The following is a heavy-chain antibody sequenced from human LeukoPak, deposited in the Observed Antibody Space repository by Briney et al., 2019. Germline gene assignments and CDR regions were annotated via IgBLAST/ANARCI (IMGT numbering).Heavy chain of an antibody. CDR2: VYYSGST. CDR1: GGSITSATYY. Sequence: SETLSLTCNVSGGSITSATYYWGWIRQPPGKGLERIGSVYYSGSTYYNPSLKSRLTISLDTSENQFSVKLNSVTAADTAIYYCTCGYYSRGDYWGQGTLVTVSS. V-gene: IGHV4-39*01. CDR3: TCGYYSRGDY. D-gene: IGHD3-22*01. J-gene: IGHJ4*02.